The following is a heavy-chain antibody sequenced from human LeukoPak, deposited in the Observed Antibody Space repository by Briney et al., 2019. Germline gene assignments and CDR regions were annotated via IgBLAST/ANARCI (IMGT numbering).Heavy chain of an antibody. CDR2: INGGGGNT. J-gene: IGHJ1*01. CDR3: AKAPAYCGGDCYSGYLQH. D-gene: IGHD2-21*01. V-gene: IGHV3-23*01. CDR1: GFTFSSYT. Sequence: GGSLRLSXAASGFTFSSYTMSWVRQAPGKGLEWVSGINGGGGNTYYADSVKGRLTISRDNSKNTLYLQMNSLRVEDTAVCYCAKAPAYCGGDCYSGYLQHWGQGTLVTVSS.